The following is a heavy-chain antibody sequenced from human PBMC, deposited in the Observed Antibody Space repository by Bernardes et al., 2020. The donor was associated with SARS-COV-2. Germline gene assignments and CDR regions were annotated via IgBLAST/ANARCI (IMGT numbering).Heavy chain of an antibody. Sequence: SETLSLTCGVFGESLTGFFWGWLRQIPGTGLQWIGEINDSGRTNYNPALGSRVIISGDTSKNQFSLTLNSVTAADTAIYYCARIEGGYYYFYGMDVWGQGTTVTVSS. V-gene: IGHV4-34*01. CDR3: ARIEGGYYYFYGMDV. CDR2: INDSGRT. D-gene: IGHD3-16*01. CDR1: GESLTGFF. J-gene: IGHJ6*02.